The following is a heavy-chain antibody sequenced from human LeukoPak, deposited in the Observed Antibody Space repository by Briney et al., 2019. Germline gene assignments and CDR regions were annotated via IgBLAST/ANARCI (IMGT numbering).Heavy chain of an antibody. D-gene: IGHD3-22*01. Sequence: PGGSLRLSCAASGFTFSSYSMTWVRQAPGKGLEWVSYISSSSSTIYYADSVKGRFTISRDNAKNSLYLQMNSLRPEDTAVYYCARDRTYYYDSSGYYYGPRWFDPWGQGTLVTVSS. CDR1: GFTFSSYS. CDR2: ISSSSSTI. J-gene: IGHJ5*02. CDR3: ARDRTYYYDSSGYYYGPRWFDP. V-gene: IGHV3-48*01.